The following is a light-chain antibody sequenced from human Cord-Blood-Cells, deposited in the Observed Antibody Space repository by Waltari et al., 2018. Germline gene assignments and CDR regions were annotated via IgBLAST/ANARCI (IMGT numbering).Light chain of an antibody. J-gene: IGKJ1*01. Sequence: DIQMTQSPSTLSASVGDRVTITCRASQSISSWLAWYQQKPGKAPKLLIYKASSLESGVPSMFSGSGSGTEFTLTISILQPDDFATYYCQQYNSYSTFGQGTKVEIK. CDR2: KAS. CDR3: QQYNSYST. CDR1: QSISSW. V-gene: IGKV1-5*03.